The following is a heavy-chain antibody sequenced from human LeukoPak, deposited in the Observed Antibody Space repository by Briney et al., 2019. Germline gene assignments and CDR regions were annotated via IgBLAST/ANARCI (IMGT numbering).Heavy chain of an antibody. V-gene: IGHV1-69*04. J-gene: IGHJ3*02. D-gene: IGHD1-26*01. Sequence: SVKVSCKASGGTFSSYAISWVRQAPGQGLEWMGRIIPIFSIANYAQKFQGRVTITADKSTSTAYMELSSLRSEDTAVYYCARDAGVGAAPEDAFDIWGQGTMVTVSS. CDR1: GGTFSSYA. CDR3: ARDAGVGAAPEDAFDI. CDR2: IIPIFSIA.